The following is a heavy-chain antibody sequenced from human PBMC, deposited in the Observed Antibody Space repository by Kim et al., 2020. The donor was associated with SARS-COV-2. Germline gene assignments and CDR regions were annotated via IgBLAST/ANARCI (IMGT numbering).Heavy chain of an antibody. D-gene: IGHD5-18*01. CDR3: ARDGIQLWNY. V-gene: IGHV3-21*01. J-gene: IGHJ4*02. Sequence: YIYYADSVKGRFTISRDNAKNSLYLQMNSLRAEDTAVYYCARDGIQLWNYWGQGTLVTVSS. CDR2: YI.